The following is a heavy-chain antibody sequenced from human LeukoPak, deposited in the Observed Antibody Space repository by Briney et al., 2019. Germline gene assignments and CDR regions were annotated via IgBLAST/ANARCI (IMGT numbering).Heavy chain of an antibody. CDR2: IYSGGST. CDR3: ATGERMVRGDGVDY. CDR1: GFTVRNNY. J-gene: IGHJ4*02. Sequence: QPGGSLRLSCAASGFTVRNNYMSGVRQAPGKGLEWVSVIYSGGSTYYADSVKGRFTISRDNSKNTLYLQMNSLRAEDTAVYFCATGERMVRGDGVDYWGQGTLVTVSS. D-gene: IGHD3-10*01. V-gene: IGHV3-66*01.